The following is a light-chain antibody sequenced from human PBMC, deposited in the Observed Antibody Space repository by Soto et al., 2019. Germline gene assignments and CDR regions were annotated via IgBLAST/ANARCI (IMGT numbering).Light chain of an antibody. CDR3: QQYASSPLT. CDR1: QNVGANY. V-gene: IGKV3-20*01. Sequence: EIVLTQSPGTLSLSPGERATLSCRASQNVGANYLAWYQQKPGQAPRLLIYHASTRASGIPDRFSGSGSGTDFTLTITRPEPADFALYYCQQYASSPLTFGQGTRLETK. J-gene: IGKJ5*01. CDR2: HAS.